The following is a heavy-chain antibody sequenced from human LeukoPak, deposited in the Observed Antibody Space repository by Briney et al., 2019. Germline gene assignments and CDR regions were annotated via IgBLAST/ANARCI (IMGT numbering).Heavy chain of an antibody. CDR1: GYTFTGYY. J-gene: IGHJ4*02. Sequence: GASVKVSCKASGYTFTGYYIHWVRQAPGQGLEWMGSINPNSGGTNYAQKFQGRVIMTRATSISTGYMEVSRLRSDDTAVYYCARGGAAGATPPGGVWGQGALVTVSS. CDR3: ARGGAAGATPPGGV. D-gene: IGHD1-26*01. CDR2: INPNSGGT. V-gene: IGHV1-2*02.